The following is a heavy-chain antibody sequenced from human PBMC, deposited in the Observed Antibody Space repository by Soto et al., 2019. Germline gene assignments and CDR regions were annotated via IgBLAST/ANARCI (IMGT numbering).Heavy chain of an antibody. Sequence: GGSLRLSCAASGFTVSSNYMSWVRQAPGKGLEWVSVIYSGGSTYYADSVKGRFTISRDNSKNTLYLQMNSLRAEDTAVYYCARWLQLGGYYYYGMDVWGQGTTVTVSS. CDR1: GFTVSSNY. V-gene: IGHV3-53*01. D-gene: IGHD5-12*01. J-gene: IGHJ6*02. CDR3: ARWLQLGGYYYYGMDV. CDR2: IYSGGST.